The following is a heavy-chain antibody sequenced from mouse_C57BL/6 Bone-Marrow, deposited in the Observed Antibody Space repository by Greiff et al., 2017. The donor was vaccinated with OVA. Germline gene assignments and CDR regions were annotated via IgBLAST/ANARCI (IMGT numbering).Heavy chain of an antibody. J-gene: IGHJ2*01. D-gene: IGHD1-1*01. CDR1: GYAFSSSW. CDR3: AITTVVADY. CDR2: IYPGDGDT. Sequence: QVQLQQSGPELVKPGASVKISCKASGYAFSSSWMNWVKQRPGKGLEWIGRIYPGDGDTNYNGKFKGKATLTADKSSSTAYMQLSSLTSEDSAVYFWAITTVVADYWGQGTTLTVSS. V-gene: IGHV1-82*01.